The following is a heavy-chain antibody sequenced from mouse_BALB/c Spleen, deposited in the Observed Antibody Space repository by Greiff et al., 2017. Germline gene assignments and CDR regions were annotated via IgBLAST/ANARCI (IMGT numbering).Heavy chain of an antibody. D-gene: IGHD2-1*01. J-gene: IGHJ3*01. Sequence: QVQLKQSGAELAKPGASVKMSCKASGYTFTSYWMHWVKQRPGQGLEWIGYINPSTGYTEYNQKFKDKATLTADKSSSTAYMQLSSLTSEDSAVYYCARCEGNGFAYWGQGTLVTVSA. CDR2: INPSTGYT. CDR1: GYTFTSYW. CDR3: ARCEGNGFAY. V-gene: IGHV1-7*01.